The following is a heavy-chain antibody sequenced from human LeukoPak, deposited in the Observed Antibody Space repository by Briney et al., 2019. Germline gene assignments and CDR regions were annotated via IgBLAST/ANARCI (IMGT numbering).Heavy chain of an antibody. Sequence: SETLSLTCTVSGASFSNDYWSWVRQAPGKGLEWIDYIYHNGRTSYNPSLKSRLTMSIETSQKQFSLQLISVTAADTAIYYCARASEGIGYFDTWGRGSLVTVSS. CDR1: GASFSNDY. CDR2: IYHNGRT. V-gene: IGHV4-59*01. J-gene: IGHJ4*02. CDR3: ARASEGIGYFDT. D-gene: IGHD3-16*01.